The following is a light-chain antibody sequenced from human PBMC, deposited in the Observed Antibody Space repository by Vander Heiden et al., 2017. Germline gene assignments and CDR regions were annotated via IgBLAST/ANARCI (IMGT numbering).Light chain of an antibody. CDR2: WAS. J-gene: IGKJ1*01. CDR3: EQHSTKT. V-gene: IGKV4-1*01. CDR1: QSVLSSFNSKNH. Sequence: DFVLTQSPDSLAVSLGENATINCKSSQSVLSSFNSKNHLAWFRQKPRQPPELLIYWASTRESGVPDRFSGSGSGTDFTLTISNMQAEDVAVDYCEQHSTKTCGQGTKVEIK.